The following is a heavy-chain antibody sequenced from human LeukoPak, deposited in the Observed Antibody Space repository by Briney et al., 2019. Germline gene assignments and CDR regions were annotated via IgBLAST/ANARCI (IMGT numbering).Heavy chain of an antibody. Sequence: GSLRLSCAASGFTFNDYYMSWIRQAPGKGLEWLSYINIGGTNTHYADSVKGRFTISRDNAKKSLYLEMNNLRAEDTAVYYCATDGAGFDTWGQGVLVTVSS. J-gene: IGHJ5*02. CDR3: ATDGAGFDT. CDR1: GFTFNDYY. CDR2: INIGGTNT. V-gene: IGHV3-11*01.